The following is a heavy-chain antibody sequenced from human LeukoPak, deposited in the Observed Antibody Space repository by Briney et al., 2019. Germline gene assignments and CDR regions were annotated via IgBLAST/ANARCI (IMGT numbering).Heavy chain of an antibody. D-gene: IGHD2-15*01. J-gene: IGHJ6*02. CDR3: ARDISVHYCSGGSCYPFYYYYGLDV. CDR2: IKTDGSST. CDR1: GFTFSSYW. V-gene: IGHV3-74*01. Sequence: GGSLRLSCAASGFTFSSYWMHWVRQAPGKGLVWVSRIKTDGSSTNYADSVKGRFTISRDNAKNTLYLQINSLRAEDTAVYYCARDISVHYCSGGSCYPFYYYYGLDVWGQGSSVTVSS.